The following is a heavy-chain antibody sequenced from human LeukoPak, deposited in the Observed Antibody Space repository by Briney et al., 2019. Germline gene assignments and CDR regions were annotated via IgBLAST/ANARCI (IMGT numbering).Heavy chain of an antibody. CDR3: TGGGLVRGTLHWFDP. J-gene: IGHJ5*02. D-gene: IGHD3-10*01. V-gene: IGHV6-1*01. CDR1: GDSVSGGSAG. CDR2: IYYRSKWYS. Sequence: SQTLSLTCAISGDSVSGGSAGWNWIRQSPSRGLEWLGRIYYRSKWYSDYAISLKSRITINTDTSRNQFSLQLNSVTHDDTAVYYCTGGGLVRGTLHWFDPWGQGTLVTVSS.